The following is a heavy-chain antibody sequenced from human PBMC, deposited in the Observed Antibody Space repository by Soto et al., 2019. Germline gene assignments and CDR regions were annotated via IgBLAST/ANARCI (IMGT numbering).Heavy chain of an antibody. CDR3: ARDQDSSGYYYVYYFDY. CDR1: GFTFSSYW. D-gene: IGHD3-22*01. Sequence: VGSLRLSCAASGFTFSSYWMSWVRQAPGKGLEWVANIKQDGSEKYYVDSVKGRFTISRDNAKNSLYLQMNSLRAEDTAVYYCARDQDSSGYYYVYYFDYWGQGTLVTVSS. V-gene: IGHV3-7*01. J-gene: IGHJ4*02. CDR2: IKQDGSEK.